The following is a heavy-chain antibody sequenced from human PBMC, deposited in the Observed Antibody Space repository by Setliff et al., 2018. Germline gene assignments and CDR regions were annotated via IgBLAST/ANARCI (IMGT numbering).Heavy chain of an antibody. V-gene: IGHV3-43*01. D-gene: IGHD2-15*01. CDR3: VDERERIFDS. CDR2: STGDGTTT. J-gene: IGHJ4*02. CDR1: GFTFPDFT. Sequence: HPGGSLRLSCAASGFTFPDFTMHWVRQTPGKGLEWVSLSTGDGTTTFYADSVKGRFTISGDNSNNSLYLQMNSLRPEDTALYYCVDERERIFDSWGQGTLVTVSS.